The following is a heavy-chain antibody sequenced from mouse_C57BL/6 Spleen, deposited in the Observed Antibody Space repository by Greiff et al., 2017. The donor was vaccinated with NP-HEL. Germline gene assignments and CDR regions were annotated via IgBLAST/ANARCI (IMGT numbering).Heavy chain of an antibody. Sequence: VKLVESGPGLVAPSQSLSITCTVSGFSLTSYGVDWVRPPPGKGLEWLGVIWGGGSTNYNSALMSRLSISKDNSKSQDFLKMNSLQTDNTAMYYWAKQRDGSSPFAYWGQGTLVTVSA. CDR2: IWGGGST. CDR3: AKQRDGSSPFAY. J-gene: IGHJ3*01. V-gene: IGHV2-9*01. CDR1: GFSLTSYG. D-gene: IGHD1-1*01.